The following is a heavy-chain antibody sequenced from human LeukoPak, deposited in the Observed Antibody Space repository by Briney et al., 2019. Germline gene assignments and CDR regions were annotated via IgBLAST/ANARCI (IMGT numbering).Heavy chain of an antibody. D-gene: IGHD1-26*01. Sequence: GGSLRLSCAASGLTFSNYWMSWVRQAPGKGLEWVANIKEDGSEKFYVDSVKGRFTISRDNAKNSLFLQMTSLRAEDTALYYCAPEVWELQGASDIWGQGTMVTVSS. CDR1: GLTFSNYW. CDR2: IKEDGSEK. V-gene: IGHV3-7*01. J-gene: IGHJ3*02. CDR3: APEVWELQGASDI.